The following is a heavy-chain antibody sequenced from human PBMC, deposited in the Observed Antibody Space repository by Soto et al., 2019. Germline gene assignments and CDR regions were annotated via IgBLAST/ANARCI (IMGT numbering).Heavy chain of an antibody. CDR3: ARLRPPGNWFDP. CDR1: GGSIISSSYY. CDR2: VYYSGTT. J-gene: IGHJ5*02. V-gene: IGHV4-39*01. Sequence: QLQLQESGPGLVKPSETLSLTCSVSGGSIISSSYYWVWIRQPPGKGLEWIGDVYYSGTTHYNPSLTSRVTISVDTSKNQFSLRLSSVTAADTAVYYCARLRPPGNWFDPWGQGTLVTVSS.